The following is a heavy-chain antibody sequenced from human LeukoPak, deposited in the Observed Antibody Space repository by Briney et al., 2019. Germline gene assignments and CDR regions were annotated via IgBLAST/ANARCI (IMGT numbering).Heavy chain of an antibody. V-gene: IGHV4-61*02. CDR1: GGSISSGSYY. J-gene: IGHJ6*03. D-gene: IGHD2-2*01. Sequence: SETLSLTCTVSGGSISSGSYYWSWIRQPAGKGLEWIGRIYTSGSTNYNPSLKSRVTISVDTSKNQFSLKLSSVTAADTAVYYCAREDSVVVPAALYYYMDVWGKGTTVTVSS. CDR2: IYTSGST. CDR3: AREDSVVVPAALYYYMDV.